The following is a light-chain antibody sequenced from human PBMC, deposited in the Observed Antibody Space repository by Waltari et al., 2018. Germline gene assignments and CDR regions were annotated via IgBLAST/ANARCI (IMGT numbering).Light chain of an antibody. Sequence: DIVMTQSPDSLAVSLGERATLSCKSSQSVLYNSNNKNYLAWYQQKPGQPPKLLIYWASTRESGVPDRFSGSGSGTDFTLTISSLQAEDVAVYYCQQYYSTPRTFGQGTKVEIK. V-gene: IGKV4-1*01. CDR3: QQYYSTPRT. CDR1: QSVLYNSNNKNY. J-gene: IGKJ1*01. CDR2: WAS.